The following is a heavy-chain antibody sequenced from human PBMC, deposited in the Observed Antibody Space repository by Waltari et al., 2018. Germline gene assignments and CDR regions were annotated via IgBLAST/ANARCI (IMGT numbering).Heavy chain of an antibody. V-gene: IGHV1-69*05. D-gene: IGHD2-15*01. CDR2: IIPIFGTA. CDR3: ARKVVAALENWFDP. J-gene: IGHJ5*02. CDR1: GGTFSSYA. Sequence: QVQLVQSGAEVKKPGSSVKVSCKASGGTFSSYAISWVRQAPGQGLEWMGGIIPIFGTANYAQKFQGRVTITTDESTSTAYMELSSLRSEDTAVYYCARKVVAALENWFDPWGQGTLVTVSS.